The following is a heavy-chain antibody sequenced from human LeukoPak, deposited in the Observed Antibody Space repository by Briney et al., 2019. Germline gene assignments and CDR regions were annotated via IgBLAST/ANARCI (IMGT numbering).Heavy chain of an antibody. V-gene: IGHV3-30*02. CDR2: IRYDGSNK. D-gene: IGHD3-22*01. J-gene: IGHJ5*02. CDR3: ASGHDGSAYRLPNWFDP. CDR1: GFTFSSYG. Sequence: GGSLRLSCAASGFTFSSYGMHWVRQAPGKGLEWVAFIRYDGSNKYYADSVKGRFTISRDNSKNTLYLQMNSLRAEDTAVYYCASGHDGSAYRLPNWFDPWGQGTLVTVSS.